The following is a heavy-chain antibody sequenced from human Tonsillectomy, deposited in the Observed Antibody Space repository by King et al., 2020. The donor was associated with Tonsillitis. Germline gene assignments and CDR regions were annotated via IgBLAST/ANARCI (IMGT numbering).Heavy chain of an antibody. CDR3: ARGGYFSGGSCYVGPWFDP. J-gene: IGHJ5*02. D-gene: IGHD2-15*01. Sequence: QLQESGPGLVKPSETLSLTCTVSGGSISSYYWSWIRQPAGKGLEWIGRMYTSGSTNYNPSLKSRVTMSVDTSKNKFSLKLSSVTAADTAVYYCARGGYFSGGSCYVGPWFDPWGQGTLVSVSS. CDR2: MYTSGST. CDR1: GGSISSYY. V-gene: IGHV4-4*07.